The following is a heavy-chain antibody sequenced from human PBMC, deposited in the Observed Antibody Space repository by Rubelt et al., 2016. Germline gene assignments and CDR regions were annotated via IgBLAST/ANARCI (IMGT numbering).Heavy chain of an antibody. CDR3: AREITPADLD. D-gene: IGHD2-2*01. J-gene: IGHJ4*02. CDR2: ISYDGSNQ. V-gene: IGHV3-30*04. CDR1: GFTFSSYA. Sequence: QVQLVESGGGVVQPGRSLSLSCAASGFTFSSYAMHWVRQAPGKGLEWVAVISYDGSNQYYADSVKGRLSISSDNSKNTLYLQMNSLGAEDTAVYYCAREITPADLDWGQGTLVTVSS.